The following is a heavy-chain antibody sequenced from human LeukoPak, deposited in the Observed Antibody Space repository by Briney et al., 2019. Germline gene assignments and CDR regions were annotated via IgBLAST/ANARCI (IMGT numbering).Heavy chain of an antibody. Sequence: EGSVKVSCKASGYTFTGYYRHWVRQAPGKGLEWVGRINPNSGGTNYAQRFQGRVTMTRDTSKSTAYMELSGLRAYDTAVYYCAREEESSNEFLEYWGEATLVTVSS. CDR1: GYTFTGYY. CDR2: INPNSGGT. CDR3: AREEESSNEFLEY. V-gene: IGHV1-2*06. D-gene: IGHD1-1*01. J-gene: IGHJ4*01.